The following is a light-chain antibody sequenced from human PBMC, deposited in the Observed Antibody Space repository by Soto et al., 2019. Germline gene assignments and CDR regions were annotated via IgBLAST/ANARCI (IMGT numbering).Light chain of an antibody. CDR1: QSVLHSSNNKNY. CDR3: QQYYTIPPT. Sequence: DIVMTQSPDSLAVSLSERATINCKSSQSVLHSSNNKNYLAWYQQKPGQPPKLLISWASTRESGVPDRFSASGSGTDFTLTISSLQAEDVAVYYCQQYYTIPPTFGQGTKVELK. V-gene: IGKV4-1*01. J-gene: IGKJ1*01. CDR2: WAS.